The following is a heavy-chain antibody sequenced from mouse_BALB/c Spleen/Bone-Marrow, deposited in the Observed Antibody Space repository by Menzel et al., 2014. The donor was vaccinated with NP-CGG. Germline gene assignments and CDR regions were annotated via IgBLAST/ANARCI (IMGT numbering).Heavy chain of an antibody. Sequence: EVKVVESGGGLVKPGGSLKPSCAASGFTFSSYAMSWVRQTPEKRLEWVASISSGGSTYYPDSVKGRFTISRDNARNILYLQMSSLRSEDTAMYYCARDDYDDQYYFDYWGQGTTLTVSS. CDR2: ISSGGST. V-gene: IGHV5-6-5*01. D-gene: IGHD2-4*01. J-gene: IGHJ2*01. CDR1: GFTFSSYA. CDR3: ARDDYDDQYYFDY.